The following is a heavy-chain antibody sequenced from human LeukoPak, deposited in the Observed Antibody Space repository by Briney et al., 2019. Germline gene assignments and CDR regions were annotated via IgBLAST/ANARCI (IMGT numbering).Heavy chain of an antibody. CDR2: IYYSGST. J-gene: IGHJ4*02. CDR3: ARSRITIFGVVRYYFDY. D-gene: IGHD3-3*01. V-gene: IGHV4-59*01. Sequence: PSETLSLTCTVSGGSISSYYWSWIRQPPGKGLEWIGYIYYSGSTNYNPSLKGRVTISVDTSKNQFSLKLSSVTAADTAVYYCARSRITIFGVVRYYFDYWGQGTLVTVSS. CDR1: GGSISSYY.